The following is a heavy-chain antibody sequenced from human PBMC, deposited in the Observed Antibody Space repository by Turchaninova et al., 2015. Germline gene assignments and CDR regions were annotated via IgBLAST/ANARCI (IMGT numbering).Heavy chain of an antibody. Sequence: QVQLVQSGAEVKKPGSSVKVSCKASEGPFSTSTISWVRQAPVQGLELMGGITPIFGRANYAQKVQGRVTISADESTNTAFMQLSGLRSEDTALYYCARGPDSSSYYYFYWGQGTLVTVSS. CDR2: ITPIFGRA. D-gene: IGHD3-22*01. CDR3: ARGPDSSSYYYFY. CDR1: EGPFSTST. V-gene: IGHV1-69*12. J-gene: IGHJ4*02.